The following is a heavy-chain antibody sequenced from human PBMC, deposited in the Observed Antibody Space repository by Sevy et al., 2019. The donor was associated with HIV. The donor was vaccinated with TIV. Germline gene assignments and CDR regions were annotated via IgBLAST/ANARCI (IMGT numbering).Heavy chain of an antibody. CDR2: IYPGDSDT. Sequence: GESLKISCKGSGYSFTSCWIGWVRQMPGKGLEWMGIIYPGDSDTRYSPSFQGQVTISADKSISTAYLQWSSLKASDTAMYYCARRTETDYDYCSGYSYYFDYWGQGTLVTVSS. J-gene: IGHJ4*02. D-gene: IGHD3-3*01. CDR1: GYSFTSCW. CDR3: ARRTETDYDYCSGYSYYFDY. V-gene: IGHV5-51*01.